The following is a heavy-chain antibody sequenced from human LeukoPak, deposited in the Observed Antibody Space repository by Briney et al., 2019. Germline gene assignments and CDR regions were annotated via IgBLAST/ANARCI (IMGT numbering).Heavy chain of an antibody. D-gene: IGHD6-13*01. CDR2: INAGNGNT. J-gene: IGHJ6*02. V-gene: IGHV1-3*01. CDR3: ARDRGHPAQVFYGAAADDYYYYGMDV. CDR1: GYTFTSYA. Sequence: ASVKVSCKASGYTFTSYAMHWVRQAPGQRLEWMGWINAGNGNTKYSQKFQGRVTITRDTSASTAYMELSSLRSEDTAVYYCARDRGHPAQVFYGAAADDYYYYGMDVWGQGTTVTVSS.